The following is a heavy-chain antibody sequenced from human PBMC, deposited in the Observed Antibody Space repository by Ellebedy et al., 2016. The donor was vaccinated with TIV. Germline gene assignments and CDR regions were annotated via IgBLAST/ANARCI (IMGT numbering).Heavy chain of an antibody. CDR1: GFTFSTYD. Sequence: GESLKISCAASGFTFSTYDMHWVRQAPGKGLEYVSAISSNGGSTYYADSVKGRFTISRDNSKNTLYLQMSSLRAEDTAVYYCVKEASLLWFGEYDYWGQGTLVTVSS. D-gene: IGHD3-10*01. V-gene: IGHV3-64D*06. CDR2: ISSNGGST. CDR3: VKEASLLWFGEYDY. J-gene: IGHJ4*02.